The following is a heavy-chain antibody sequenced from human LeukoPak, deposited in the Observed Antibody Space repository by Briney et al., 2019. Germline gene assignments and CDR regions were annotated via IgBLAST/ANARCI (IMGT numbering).Heavy chain of an antibody. Sequence: GGSLRLSCAASGFTFSSYSMNWVRQAPGKGLEWVSSISSSSSYIYYADSVKGRFTISRDNAKNSLYLQMNSLRAEDTAVYYCARAPTSYYSYYYYMDVWGKGTTVTVSS. J-gene: IGHJ6*03. V-gene: IGHV3-21*01. CDR3: ARAPTSYYSYYYYMDV. CDR2: ISSSSSYI. CDR1: GFTFSSYS. D-gene: IGHD3-10*01.